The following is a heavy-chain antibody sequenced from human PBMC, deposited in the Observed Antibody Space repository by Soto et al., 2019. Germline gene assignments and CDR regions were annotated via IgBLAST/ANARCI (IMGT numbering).Heavy chain of an antibody. Sequence: QVQLVQSGAEVQKPGSSVKVSCKASGGTFSSYAISWVRQAPGQGLEWMGGIIPIFGTANYAQKFQGRVTMTAHKATSTAYMGLSSLRSEDTAVYYCARVRYSSISKPGNWFDPWGQGTLVTVSS. CDR1: GGTFSSYA. CDR2: IIPIFGTA. J-gene: IGHJ5*02. CDR3: ARVRYSSISKPGNWFDP. D-gene: IGHD6-13*01. V-gene: IGHV1-69*06.